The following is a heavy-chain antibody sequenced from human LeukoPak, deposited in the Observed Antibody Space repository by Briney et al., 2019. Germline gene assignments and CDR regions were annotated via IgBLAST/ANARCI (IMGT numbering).Heavy chain of an antibody. V-gene: IGHV3-7*01. J-gene: IGHJ4*02. D-gene: IGHD1-26*01. CDR2: IDQDGSSK. CDR3: ARDLFSGSYYVDF. Sequence: GESLRLSCAASGFTLSSYWMSWVRQAPGKGLEWVANIDQDGSSKYYVDSVKGRFSISRDDAKNSLYLQMNSLRAEDTAVYYCARDLFSGSYYVDFWGQGTLVTVSS. CDR1: GFTLSSYW.